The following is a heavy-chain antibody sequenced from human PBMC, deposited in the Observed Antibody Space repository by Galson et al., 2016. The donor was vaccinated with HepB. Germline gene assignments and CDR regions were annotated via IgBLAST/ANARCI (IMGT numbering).Heavy chain of an antibody. V-gene: IGHV1-69*13. CDR1: GGTFASYG. CDR2: IIPMFGTT. CDR3: ARDPEQLWSTRHFYNAMDV. Sequence: SVKVSCKASGGTFASYGISWVRQAPGQGLEWMGGIIPMFGTTNYAQKFQGRVTITADEFSTIVYMGLSSLRSEYTAVYYCARDPEQLWSTRHFYNAMDVWGQGTTVTVFS. D-gene: IGHD6-13*01. J-gene: IGHJ6*02.